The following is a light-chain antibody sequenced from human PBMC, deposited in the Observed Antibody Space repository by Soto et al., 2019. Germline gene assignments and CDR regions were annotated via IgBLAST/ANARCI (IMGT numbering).Light chain of an antibody. V-gene: IGLV2-8*01. CDR2: EVV. CDR3: TSFGGINNFVV. Sequence: QSALTQPPSASGSPGQSVTISCTGTKNDIGVYDFVSWYQHHPGKAPRLIIYEVVQRPSGVPDRFSGSKSGNTASLTVSGLQAADEADYYCTSFGGINNFVVFGGGTKVTVL. J-gene: IGLJ2*01. CDR1: KNDIGVYDF.